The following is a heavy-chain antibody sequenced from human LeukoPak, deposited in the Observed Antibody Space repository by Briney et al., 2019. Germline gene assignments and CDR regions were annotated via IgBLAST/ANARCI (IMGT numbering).Heavy chain of an antibody. CDR2: ISGSGGST. CDR3: AKGFDYGDYGGLDY. CDR1: GFTFSSYA. V-gene: IGHV3-23*01. Sequence: GGSLRLSCAASGFTFSSYAMSWVRQAPGKGLEWVSAISGSGGSTYYADSVKGRFTISRDNSKNTLYLRMNSLRAEDTAVYYCAKGFDYGDYGGLDYWGQGTLVTVSS. J-gene: IGHJ4*02. D-gene: IGHD4-17*01.